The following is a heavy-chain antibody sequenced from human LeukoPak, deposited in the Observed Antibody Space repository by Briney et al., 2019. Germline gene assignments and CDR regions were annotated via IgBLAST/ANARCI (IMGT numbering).Heavy chain of an antibody. Sequence: SETLSLTCTVSGGSISSGDYYWSWIRQPPGKGLEWIGYIHYSGSTYYNPSLKSRVTISVDTSKNQFSLKLSSVTAADTAVYYCARDRSLYYYGMDVWGQGTTVTVSS. CDR1: GGSISSGDYY. CDR3: ARDRSLYYYGMDV. D-gene: IGHD3-10*01. J-gene: IGHJ6*02. V-gene: IGHV4-30-4*01. CDR2: IHYSGST.